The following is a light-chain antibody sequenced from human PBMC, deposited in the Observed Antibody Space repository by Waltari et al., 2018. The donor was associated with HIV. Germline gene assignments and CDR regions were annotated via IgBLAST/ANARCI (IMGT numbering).Light chain of an antibody. Sequence: QSALTQPAPVSGSPGQSITIPCTGTSSDVGGYNYVPWYQQHPGKAPKLMIYEVSNRPSGVSNRFSGSKSGNTASLTISGLQAEDEADYYCSSYTSSSTLVFGGGTKLTVL. CDR1: SSDVGGYNY. CDR3: SSYTSSSTLV. CDR2: EVS. V-gene: IGLV2-14*01. J-gene: IGLJ2*01.